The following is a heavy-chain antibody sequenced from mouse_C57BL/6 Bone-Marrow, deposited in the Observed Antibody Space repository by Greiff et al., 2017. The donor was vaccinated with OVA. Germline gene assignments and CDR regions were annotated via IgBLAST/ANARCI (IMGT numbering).Heavy chain of an antibody. CDR1: GFNIKDDY. Sequence: EVKLMESGAELVRPGASVKLSCTASGFNIKDDYMHWVKQRPEQGLEWIGWIDPENGDTEYASKFQGKATITADTSSNTAYLQLSSLTSEDTAVYYCTTALLLLRYHLGGQGTTLTVSS. CDR3: TTALLLLRYHL. V-gene: IGHV14-4*01. J-gene: IGHJ2*01. CDR2: IDPENGDT. D-gene: IGHD1-1*01.